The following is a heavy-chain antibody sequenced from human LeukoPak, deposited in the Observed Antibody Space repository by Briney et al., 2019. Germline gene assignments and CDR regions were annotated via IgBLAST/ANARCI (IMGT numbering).Heavy chain of an antibody. V-gene: IGHV1-8*03. J-gene: IGHJ6*03. CDR3: ARAPVNYDILTGYPEGYYYMDV. D-gene: IGHD3-9*01. CDR1: GYTFTSYD. Sequence: ASVKVSCKASGYTFTSYDINWVRQATGHGLEWMGWMNPNSGNTGYAQKFQGRVTITRNTSISTAYMELSSLRSEDTAVYYCARAPVNYDILTGYPEGYYYMDVWGKGTTVTVSS. CDR2: MNPNSGNT.